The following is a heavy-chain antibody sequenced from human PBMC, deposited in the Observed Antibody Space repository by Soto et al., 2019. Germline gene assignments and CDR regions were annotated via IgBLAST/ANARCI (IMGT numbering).Heavy chain of an antibody. Sequence: PGGSLRLSCAASGFTFSDYYMSWIRQAPGKGLEWVSYISSSGSTIYYADSVKGRFTISRDNAKNSLYLQMNSLRAEDTAVYYCARQVVVVVAATPAAGWFDPWGQGTLVTVSS. CDR1: GFTFSDYY. D-gene: IGHD2-15*01. V-gene: IGHV3-11*01. CDR3: ARQVVVVVAATPAAGWFDP. J-gene: IGHJ5*02. CDR2: ISSSGSTI.